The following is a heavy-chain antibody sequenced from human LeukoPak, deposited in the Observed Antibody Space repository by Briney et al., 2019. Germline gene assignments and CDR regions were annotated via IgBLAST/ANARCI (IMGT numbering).Heavy chain of an antibody. J-gene: IGHJ4*02. CDR1: GGSISSGSYY. D-gene: IGHD3-22*01. V-gene: IGHV4-61*02. CDR2: IYTSGST. Sequence: SETLSLTCTVSGGSISSGSYYWSWIRQPAGKGLEWIGRIYTSGSTNYNPSLKSRVTISVDTSKNQFSLKLSSVTAADTAVYYCARMSSGYYGASFDYWGQGTLVTVSS. CDR3: ARMSSGYYGASFDY.